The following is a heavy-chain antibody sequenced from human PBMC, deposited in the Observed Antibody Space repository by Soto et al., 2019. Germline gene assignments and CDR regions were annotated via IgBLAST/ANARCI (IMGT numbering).Heavy chain of an antibody. CDR2: IYSGGDT. Sequence: EVQLVESGGGLVQPGGSLRLSCAASGFGVSNNYMSWVRQAPGKGLECVSLIYSGGDTYYVDSVKGRFSISRDSSKNTLYLQMNSLRAEDSAVYYCARNIPVTTLGYWGQGTVVTVAS. J-gene: IGHJ4*02. D-gene: IGHD4-17*01. V-gene: IGHV3-66*01. CDR3: ARNIPVTTLGY. CDR1: GFGVSNNY.